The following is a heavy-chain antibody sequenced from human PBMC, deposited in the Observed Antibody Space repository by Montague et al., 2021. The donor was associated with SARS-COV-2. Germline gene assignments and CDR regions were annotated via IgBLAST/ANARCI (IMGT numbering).Heavy chain of an antibody. CDR3: ARWDPQTLTVISLRGKSANDY. J-gene: IGHJ4*02. Sequence: SDPLSLPRAVYGESFSGFFWSWIRQPPGKGLEWIAEINDRGVTNYNYNPSLGSRVTISADTSKNQFSLKLRSVTAADTAVYYCARWDPQTLTVISLRGKSANDYWGQGTLVTVSS. V-gene: IGHV4-34*01. D-gene: IGHD4-11*01. CDR2: INDRGVTNY. CDR1: GESFSGFF.